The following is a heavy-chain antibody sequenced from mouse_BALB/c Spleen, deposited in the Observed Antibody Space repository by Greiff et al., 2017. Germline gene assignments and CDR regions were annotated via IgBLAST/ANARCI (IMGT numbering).Heavy chain of an antibody. CDR2: INPGSGGT. V-gene: IGHV1-54*01. Sequence: QVQLKQSGAELVRPGTSVKVSCKASGYAFTNYLIEWVKQRPGQGLEWIGVINPGSGGTNYNEKFKGKATLTADKSSSTAYMQLSSLTSDDSAVYCCARSNYGNYGFAYWGQGTLVTVSA. CDR1: GYAFTNYL. D-gene: IGHD2-1*01. CDR3: ARSNYGNYGFAY. J-gene: IGHJ3*01.